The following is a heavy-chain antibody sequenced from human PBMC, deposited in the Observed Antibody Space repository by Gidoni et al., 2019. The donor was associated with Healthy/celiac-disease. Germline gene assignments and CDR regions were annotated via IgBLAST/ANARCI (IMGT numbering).Heavy chain of an antibody. CDR3: AKGARITIFGVVKSAFDI. Sequence: QVQLVESGGGVVQPGRSLRLSCAASGFTFSSYGMHWVRQAPGKGLEWVAVISYDGSNKYDADSVKGRFTISRDNSKNTLYLQMNSLRAEDTAVYYCAKGARITIFGVVKSAFDIWGQGTMVTVSS. D-gene: IGHD3-3*01. J-gene: IGHJ3*02. CDR2: ISYDGSNK. CDR1: GFTFSSYG. V-gene: IGHV3-30*18.